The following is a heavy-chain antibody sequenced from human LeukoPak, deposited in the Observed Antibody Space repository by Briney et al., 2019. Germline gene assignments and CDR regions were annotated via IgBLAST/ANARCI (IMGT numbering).Heavy chain of an antibody. CDR2: INHSGST. V-gene: IGHV4-34*01. J-gene: IGHJ5*02. CDR3: ARRRITMVRGTIRQNWFDP. CDR1: GGSLSDYY. D-gene: IGHD3-10*01. Sequence: KPSETLSLTCAVYGGSLSDYYWSWIRQSPGKGLEWIGEINHSGSTNYNPSLKSRVTISVDTSKNQFSLKLSSVTAADTAVYYCARRRITMVRGTIRQNWFDPWGQGTLVTVSS.